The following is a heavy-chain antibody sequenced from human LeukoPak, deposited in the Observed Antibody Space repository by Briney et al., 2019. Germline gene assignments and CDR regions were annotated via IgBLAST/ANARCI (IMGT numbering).Heavy chain of an antibody. CDR2: ISGSGGST. J-gene: IGHJ4*02. CDR3: AKDRNSYDSSGYNDY. V-gene: IGHV3-23*01. Sequence: PGGSLRLSCAASGFTFSSYAMSWVRQAPGKGGEGVSAISGSGGSTYYADSVKGGFTISRDNSKNTLYLQMNSLRAEDTAVYYCAKDRNSYDSSGYNDYWGQGPLVTVSS. CDR1: GFTFSSYA. D-gene: IGHD3-22*01.